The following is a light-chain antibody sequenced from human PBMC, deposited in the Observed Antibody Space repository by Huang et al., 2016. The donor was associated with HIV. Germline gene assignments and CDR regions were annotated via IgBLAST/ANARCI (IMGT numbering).Light chain of an antibody. CDR1: QSIYSTSTNKDY. V-gene: IGKV4-1*01. CDR2: WAS. Sequence: DIVMTQSPDSLTVSLGERATLNCRSSQSIYSTSTNKDYLAWFQQKPGQPPKLLLFWASTREAGVPDRFSGSGSGTHFTLTIANREAEDAAIYYCQQYYSSPQTFGQGTRV. CDR3: QQYYSSPQT. J-gene: IGKJ1*01.